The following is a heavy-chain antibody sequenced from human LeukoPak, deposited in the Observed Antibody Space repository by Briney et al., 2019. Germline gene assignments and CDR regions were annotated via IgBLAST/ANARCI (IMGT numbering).Heavy chain of an antibody. CDR3: AKDRGITMVRGVIISGNYFDY. J-gene: IGHJ4*02. V-gene: IGHV3-9*01. Sequence: GRSLRLSCAASGFTFDDYAMHWVRQAPGKGLEWVSGISWNSGSIGYADSVKGRFTISRDNAKNSLYLQMNSLRAEDTALYYCAKDRGITMVRGVIISGNYFDYWGQGTLVTVSS. D-gene: IGHD3-10*01. CDR2: ISWNSGSI. CDR1: GFTFDDYA.